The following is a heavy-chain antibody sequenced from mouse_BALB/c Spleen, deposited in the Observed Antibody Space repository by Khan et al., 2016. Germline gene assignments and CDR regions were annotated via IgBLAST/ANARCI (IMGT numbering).Heavy chain of an antibody. CDR3: GLVPTGDWFAY. CDR1: GFNIKDTY. V-gene: IGHV14-3*02. CDR2: IDPTTDNN. D-gene: IGHD4-1*02. J-gene: IGHJ3*01. Sequence: EVQLQESGAELVKPGASVKLSCTASGFNIKDTYIHWVKQRPEQGLDWIGGIDPTTDNNKYDPKFQGKATITTDTSSNTAYLQLSSLTSEDTAVYYCGLVPTGDWFAYWGQGTLVTVSA.